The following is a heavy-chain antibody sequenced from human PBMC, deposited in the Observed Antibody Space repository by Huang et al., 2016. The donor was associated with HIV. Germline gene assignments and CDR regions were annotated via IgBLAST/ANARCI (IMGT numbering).Heavy chain of an antibody. CDR2: ISSSGSDI. D-gene: IGHD1-26*01. Sequence: QVQLVESGGGLVKTGGSLRLSFAASGFTFSDYYMSWIRQAQGKRLELVSYISSSGSDIYYTDSVKGRFTISRDNAKNSLYLQMNSLRAEDTAVYYCARSSGELGAPHNWGQGTLVTVSS. J-gene: IGHJ4*02. CDR3: ARSSGELGAPHN. V-gene: IGHV3-11*01. CDR1: GFTFSDYY.